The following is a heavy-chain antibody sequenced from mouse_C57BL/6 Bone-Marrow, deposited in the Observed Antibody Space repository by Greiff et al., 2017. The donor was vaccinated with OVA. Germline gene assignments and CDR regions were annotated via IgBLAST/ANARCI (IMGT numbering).Heavy chain of an antibody. J-gene: IGHJ2*01. D-gene: IGHD2-4*01. Sequence: QVQLKQPGAELVKPGASVKLSCKASGYTFTSYWMQWVKQRPGQGLEWIGEIDPSDSYTNYNQKFKGKATLTVDTSSSTAYMQLSSLTSEDSAVYYCAREDYDGYWGQGTTLTVSS. CDR1: GYTFTSYW. V-gene: IGHV1-50*01. CDR2: IDPSDSYT. CDR3: AREDYDGY.